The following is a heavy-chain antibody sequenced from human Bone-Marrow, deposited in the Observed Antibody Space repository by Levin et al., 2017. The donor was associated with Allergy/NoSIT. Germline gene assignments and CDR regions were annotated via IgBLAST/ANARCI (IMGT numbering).Heavy chain of an antibody. CDR2: IDTGGDT. D-gene: IGHD5-24*01. Sequence: GDSLKISCAASGFTFSTYDMHWVRQGTGKGLEWVSTIDTGGDTYYLDSVKGRFTISRENAKNSFFLQMNNLRAGDTAVYFCVRGSARDGYNPGDAFDIWGQGTKVTVSS. J-gene: IGHJ3*02. CDR1: GFTFSTYD. V-gene: IGHV3-13*01. CDR3: VRGSARDGYNPGDAFDI.